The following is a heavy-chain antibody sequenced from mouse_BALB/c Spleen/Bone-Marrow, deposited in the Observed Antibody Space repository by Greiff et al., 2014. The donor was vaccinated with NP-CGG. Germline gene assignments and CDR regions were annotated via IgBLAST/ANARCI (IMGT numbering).Heavy chain of an antibody. J-gene: IGHJ3*01. CDR3: ASYYYGSSSFAY. Sequence: DVKLQESGAELVKPGASVKLSCTASGFNIKDTYMHWVKQRPEQGLEWIGRIDPANGNTKYDPKFQGKATITADTSSNTAYLQLSSLTSEDTAAYYCASYYYGSSSFAYWGQGTLVTVSA. V-gene: IGHV14-3*02. CDR1: GFNIKDTY. CDR2: IDPANGNT. D-gene: IGHD1-1*01.